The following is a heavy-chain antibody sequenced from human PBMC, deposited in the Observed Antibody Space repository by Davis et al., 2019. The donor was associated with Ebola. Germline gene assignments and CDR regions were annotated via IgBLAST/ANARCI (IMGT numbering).Heavy chain of an antibody. CDR2: INTATGYT. V-gene: IGHV1-3*04. Sequence: ASVKVSCKASGYTFDSHAMHWVRQAPGQRLEYMGWINTATGYTIYSQKFQCRVTMTRDTSASTAHMELGGLTSEDTALYYCARDADDVLTGSNWFDPWGQGTLVFVSS. CDR3: ARDADDVLTGSNWFDP. J-gene: IGHJ5*02. D-gene: IGHD3-9*01. CDR1: GYTFDSHA.